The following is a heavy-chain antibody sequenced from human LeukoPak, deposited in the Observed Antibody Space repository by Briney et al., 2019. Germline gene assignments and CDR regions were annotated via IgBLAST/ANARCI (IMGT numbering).Heavy chain of an antibody. Sequence: GGSLRLSCAASGFTFSGYAMSWVRQAPGKGLEWVSAISGSGGSTYYADSVKGRFTISRDNSKNTLYLQMNSLRAEDTAVYYCAKGPNWGDHWYFDLWGRGTLVTVSS. V-gene: IGHV3-23*01. J-gene: IGHJ2*01. CDR3: AKGPNWGDHWYFDL. CDR2: ISGSGGST. CDR1: GFTFSGYA. D-gene: IGHD7-27*01.